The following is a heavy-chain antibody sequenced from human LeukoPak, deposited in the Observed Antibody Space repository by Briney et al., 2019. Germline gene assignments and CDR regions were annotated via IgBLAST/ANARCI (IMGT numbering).Heavy chain of an antibody. J-gene: IGHJ4*02. V-gene: IGHV1-3*04. D-gene: IGHD6-25*01. CDR1: GYSFTTFP. Sequence: ASVKASCKASGYSFTTFPIHWVRQAPGQAPEWVGWIHTGNGDTKYSEAFQDRVTTARDTPATTAFMELSSLRSEDTAVHYCARDAAGLLDHWGQGTLVTVSS. CDR3: ARDAAGLLDH. CDR2: IHTGNGDT.